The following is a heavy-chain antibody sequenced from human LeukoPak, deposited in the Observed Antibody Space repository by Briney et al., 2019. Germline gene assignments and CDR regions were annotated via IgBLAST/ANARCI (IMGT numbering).Heavy chain of an antibody. CDR1: AYTFTSYG. Sequence: ASVKVSCKASAYTFTSYGISWVRQAPGQGLEWMGWISAYNGNTNYAQKLQGRVTMTTDTSTSTAYMELRSLRSDYTAVYYCARMKQQLVRWNYYYYMDVWGKGTTVTVSS. D-gene: IGHD6-13*01. V-gene: IGHV1-18*01. CDR2: ISAYNGNT. CDR3: ARMKQQLVRWNYYYYMDV. J-gene: IGHJ6*03.